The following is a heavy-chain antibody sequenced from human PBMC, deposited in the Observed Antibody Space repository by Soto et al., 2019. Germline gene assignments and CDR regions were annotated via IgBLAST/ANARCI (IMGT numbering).Heavy chain of an antibody. D-gene: IGHD6-13*01. CDR2: IIPIFGTA. J-gene: IGHJ6*02. Sequence: QVQLVQSGAEVKKPGSSVKVSCKASGGTFSSYAISWVRQAPGQGLEWMGGIIPIFGTANYAQKFQGRVTITADESTSTAYMELSSLRSEDTAVYYCARNSPGIAAAVTCYYYYYGMDVWGQGTTVTVSS. V-gene: IGHV1-69*01. CDR1: GGTFSSYA. CDR3: ARNSPGIAAAVTCYYYYYGMDV.